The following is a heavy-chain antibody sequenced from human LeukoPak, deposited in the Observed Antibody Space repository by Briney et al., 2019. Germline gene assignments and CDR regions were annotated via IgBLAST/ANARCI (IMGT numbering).Heavy chain of an antibody. J-gene: IGHJ4*02. V-gene: IGHV3-7*03. D-gene: IGHD5-12*01. CDR1: GFPFSNYW. CDR2: IKQDGSER. Sequence: GGSLRLSCTASGFPFSNYWMSWVRQAPGKGLEWVANIKQDGSERYYVDSVRGRFTISRDNAKNSLYLQMNSLRAEDTAVYYCAGGGYSGYDWSNGYWGQGTLVTVSS. CDR3: AGGGYSGYDWSNGY.